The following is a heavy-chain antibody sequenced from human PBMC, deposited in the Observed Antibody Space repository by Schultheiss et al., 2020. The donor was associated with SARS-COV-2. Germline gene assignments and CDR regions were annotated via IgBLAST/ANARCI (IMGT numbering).Heavy chain of an antibody. CDR1: GFTFRNYA. D-gene: IGHD2-21*01. CDR3: ARPYCGGDCQYYYYGMDV. V-gene: IGHV3-23*01. CDR2: ISGTGITT. J-gene: IGHJ6*02. Sequence: GGSLRLSCAASGFTFRNYAITWVRQAPGKGLEWVSTISGTGITTYYADSLKGRFTISRDNSKNTLYLQMNSLRAEDTAVYYCARPYCGGDCQYYYYGMDVWGQGTTVTVSS.